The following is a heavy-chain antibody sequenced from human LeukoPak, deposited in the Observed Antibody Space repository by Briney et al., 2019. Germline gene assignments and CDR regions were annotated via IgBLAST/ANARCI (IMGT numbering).Heavy chain of an antibody. CDR1: GFTFSSYA. Sequence: GGSLRLSCAASGFTFSSYAMSWVRQAPGKGLEWVSAISGSGGSTYYADSVKGRFTISRDNSKNTLYLQMNSLRAEDTAVYYCARGPAQQHYYMDVWGKGTTVTVSS. CDR2: ISGSGGST. V-gene: IGHV3-23*01. J-gene: IGHJ6*03. D-gene: IGHD6-13*01. CDR3: ARGPAQQHYYMDV.